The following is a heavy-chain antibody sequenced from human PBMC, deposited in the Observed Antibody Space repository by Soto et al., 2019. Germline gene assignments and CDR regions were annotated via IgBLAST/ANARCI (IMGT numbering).Heavy chain of an antibody. CDR1: GGSFSGYY. V-gene: IGHV4-34*01. CDR3: AISYYDFWSGYRVDY. Sequence: PSETLSLTCAVYGGSFSGYYWSWIRQPPGKGLEWIGEINHSGSTNYNPSLKSRVTISVDTSKNQFSLKLSSVTAADTAVYYCAISYYDFWSGYRVDYWGQGTLVTVSS. D-gene: IGHD3-3*01. CDR2: INHSGST. J-gene: IGHJ4*02.